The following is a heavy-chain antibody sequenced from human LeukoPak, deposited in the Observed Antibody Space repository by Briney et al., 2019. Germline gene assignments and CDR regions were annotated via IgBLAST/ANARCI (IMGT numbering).Heavy chain of an antibody. D-gene: IGHD6-13*01. CDR3: ARDLDDPAIAAAGPNWFDP. Sequence: GGSLRLSCAASGFTFSSYWMHWVRQAPGKGLVWVSRINSDGSSTSYADSVKGRFTISRDNAKNTLYLQMSSLRAEDTAVYYCARDLDDPAIAAAGPNWFDPWGQGTLVTVSS. J-gene: IGHJ5*02. V-gene: IGHV3-74*01. CDR2: INSDGSST. CDR1: GFTFSSYW.